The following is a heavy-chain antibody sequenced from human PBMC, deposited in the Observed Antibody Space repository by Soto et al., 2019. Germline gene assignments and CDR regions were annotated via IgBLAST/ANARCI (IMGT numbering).Heavy chain of an antibody. J-gene: IGHJ5*02. Sequence: PPETLSVTCSVNGDSIKSGSVYWSWIRQSPGNGLEYIGYITYSGMTFQNPSLKSRVTMSVDTPKNQFSLEVRSVTAADTGVYYCARERQVGQSSCRFDPWGQWTLVT. V-gene: IGHV4-30-4*01. CDR3: ARERQVGQSSCRFDP. CDR2: ITYSGMT. CDR1: GDSIKSGSVY.